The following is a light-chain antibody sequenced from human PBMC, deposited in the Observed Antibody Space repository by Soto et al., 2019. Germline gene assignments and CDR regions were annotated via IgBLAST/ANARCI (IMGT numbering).Light chain of an antibody. V-gene: IGLV2-14*03. J-gene: IGLJ3*02. Sequence: LTQPASVSGSLGQSITISCTGTTSDVGAYNYVSWYQQHPGKAPQLVIYDVTNRPSGVSNRFSGSKSGNTASLTISGLQAEDEADYYCSSYTSSSTLVFGGGTKVTVL. CDR1: TSDVGAYNY. CDR3: SSYTSSSTLV. CDR2: DVT.